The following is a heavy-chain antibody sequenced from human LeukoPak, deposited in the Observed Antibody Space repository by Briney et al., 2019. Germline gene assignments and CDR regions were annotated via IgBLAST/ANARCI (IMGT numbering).Heavy chain of an antibody. D-gene: IGHD6-13*01. CDR3: ARDWGSSHDYYYMDV. J-gene: IGHJ6*03. CDR2: IIPIFGTA. Sequence: SVKVSCKASGGTFSSYAISWVRQAPGQGLEWMGGIIPIFGTANYAQKFQGRVTITADKSTSTAYMELSSLRSEDTAVYYCARDWGSSHDYYYMDVWGKGTTVTVSS. CDR1: GGTFSSYA. V-gene: IGHV1-69*06.